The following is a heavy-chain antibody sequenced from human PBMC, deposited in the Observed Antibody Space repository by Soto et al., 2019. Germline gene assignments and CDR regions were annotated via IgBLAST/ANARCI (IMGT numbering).Heavy chain of an antibody. J-gene: IGHJ5*02. V-gene: IGHV3-30*03. D-gene: IGHD2-2*01. Sequence: QAQLVESGGGVVQPGRSLRLSCAASGFTFNNYGIHWVRQAPGKGLEWVAVISYDGSNKYYADSVEGRFTISRDSSKNTLYLQLDSLRAEDTAVYYCARQGMPHHNWFDPWGQGTLVTVSS. CDR1: GFTFNNYG. CDR2: ISYDGSNK. CDR3: ARQGMPHHNWFDP.